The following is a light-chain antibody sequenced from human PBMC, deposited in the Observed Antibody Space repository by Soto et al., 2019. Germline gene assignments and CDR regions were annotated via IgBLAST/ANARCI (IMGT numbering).Light chain of an antibody. V-gene: IGLV2-23*02. CDR3: CSYAGSSTLYV. Sequence: QPASVSGSPGQSITISCTGTSSDVGSYNLVSWYQQHPGKAPKLMIYEVTKRPSGVSNRFSGSKSGNTASLTISGLQAEDEADYYCCSYAGSSTLYVFGTGTKVTVL. CDR1: SSDVGSYNL. J-gene: IGLJ1*01. CDR2: EVT.